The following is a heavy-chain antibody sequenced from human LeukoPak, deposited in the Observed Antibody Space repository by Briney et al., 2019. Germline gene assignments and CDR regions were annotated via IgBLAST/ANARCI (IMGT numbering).Heavy chain of an antibody. Sequence: ASVKVSCKTSGYTFTGYYMHWVRQAPGQGLGWMGWINPNSGGTNYAQKFQGRVTMTRDTSISTAYMELSRLRSDDTAVYYCARGSEYYYDSSGTSDYWGQGTLVTVSS. CDR1: GYTFTGYY. V-gene: IGHV1-2*02. CDR3: ARGSEYYYDSSGTSDY. J-gene: IGHJ4*02. D-gene: IGHD3-22*01. CDR2: INPNSGGT.